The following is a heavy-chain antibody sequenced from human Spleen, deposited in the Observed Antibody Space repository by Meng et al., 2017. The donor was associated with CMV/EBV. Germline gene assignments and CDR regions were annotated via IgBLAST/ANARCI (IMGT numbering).Heavy chain of an antibody. Sequence: QGKMVRAGGVGKKPGASGKDSCKASGYTFTGYYMHWVRQAPGQGLEWMGWINPNSGGTNYAQKFQGRVTMTRDTSISTAYRELSRLRSDDTAVYYCARVRDIVVVQGGEFDYWGQGTLVTVSS. V-gene: IGHV1-2*02. CDR3: ARVRDIVVVQGGEFDY. CDR1: GYTFTGYY. J-gene: IGHJ4*02. CDR2: INPNSGGT. D-gene: IGHD2-2*01.